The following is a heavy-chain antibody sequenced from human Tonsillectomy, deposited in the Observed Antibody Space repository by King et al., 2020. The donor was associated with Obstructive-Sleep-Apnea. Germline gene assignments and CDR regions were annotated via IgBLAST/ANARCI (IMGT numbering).Heavy chain of an antibody. V-gene: IGHV5-51*01. CDR2: IYPEDSDT. D-gene: IGHD4/OR15-4a*01. Sequence: EVQLVQSGAEVKKPGESLKISCKGSVYRFTNYWIAWVRQMPGKGLEWMVIIYPEDSDTRYSPSFQGQVTISADKSITTAYLQWRSLKASDTAMYSCARPLEYGEPRAGMDVWGQGTTVIVSS. CDR3: ARPLEYGEPRAGMDV. J-gene: IGHJ6*02. CDR1: VYRFTNYW.